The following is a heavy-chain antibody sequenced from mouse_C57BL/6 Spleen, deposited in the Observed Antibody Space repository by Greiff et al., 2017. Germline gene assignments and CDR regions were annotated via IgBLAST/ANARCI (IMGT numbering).Heavy chain of an antibody. CDR1: GFTFSDYY. Sequence: EVKLVESEGGLVQPGSSMKLSCTASGFTFSDYYMAWVRQVPEKGLEWVANINSDGSSTYYLDSLKSRFIISIDNAKNILSLQMSSLKSEDTATYYCARAPYYYGGSLWWYFDVWGTGTTVTVSS. CDR3: ARAPYYYGGSLWWYFDV. J-gene: IGHJ1*03. V-gene: IGHV5-16*01. CDR2: INSDGSST. D-gene: IGHD1-1*01.